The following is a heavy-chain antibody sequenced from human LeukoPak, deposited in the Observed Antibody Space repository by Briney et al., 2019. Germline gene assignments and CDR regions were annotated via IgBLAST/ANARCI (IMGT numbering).Heavy chain of an antibody. Sequence: PGGSLRLSCAHPGFTFTTYGANRVRQALGKGLEWVSDISGVGTFIYYVESVKGRFTLSRDNSLSTLYMYMKSLRDEDTPIYYTARADGSSLSRALFDYWGPGTLVTVSS. CDR1: GFTFTTYG. CDR3: ARADGSSLSRALFDY. CDR2: ISGVGTFI. V-gene: IGHV3-23*01. J-gene: IGHJ4*02. D-gene: IGHD6-6*01.